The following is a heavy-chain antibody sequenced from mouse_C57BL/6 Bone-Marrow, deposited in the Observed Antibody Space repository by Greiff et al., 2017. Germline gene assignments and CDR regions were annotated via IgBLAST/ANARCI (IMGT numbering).Heavy chain of an antibody. CDR1: GFTFSDYG. CDR2: ISSGSSTI. CDR3: ARRPTPYYFDY. V-gene: IGHV5-17*01. J-gene: IGHJ2*01. Sequence: DVKLVESGGGLVKPGGSLKLSCAASGFTFSDYGMHWVRQAPEKGLEWVAYISSGSSTIYYADTVKGRFTISRDNAKNTLFLQMTSLRSEDTAMYYCARRPTPYYFDYWGQGTTLTVSS. D-gene: IGHD2-10*01.